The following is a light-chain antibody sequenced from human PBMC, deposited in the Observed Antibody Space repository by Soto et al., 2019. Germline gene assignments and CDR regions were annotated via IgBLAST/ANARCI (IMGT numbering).Light chain of an antibody. J-gene: IGLJ1*01. Sequence: QSVMTQPPSVSAAPGQMVTISCSGSSSNIGGNSVSWYQQLPGTAPKLLIYDDNKRPSGIPDRFSGSKSGTSATLGITGFQTGHEADYYCGSWDSSLSAYVFGTGTKLPVL. CDR1: SSNIGGNS. CDR3: GSWDSSLSAYV. V-gene: IGLV1-51*01. CDR2: DDN.